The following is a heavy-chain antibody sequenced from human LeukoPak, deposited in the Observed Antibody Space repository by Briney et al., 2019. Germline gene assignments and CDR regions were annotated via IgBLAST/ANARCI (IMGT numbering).Heavy chain of an antibody. CDR1: GLTFSSYA. CDR2: ISYDGSNK. CDR3: VWQYDSSGYGGY. D-gene: IGHD3-22*01. V-gene: IGHV3-30-3*01. Sequence: GGSLRLSCAASGLTFSSYAMHWVRQAPGKGLEWVAVISYDGSNKYCADSVKGRFTISRDNSKNTLYLQMNGLRAEDTAVYYCVWQYDSSGYGGYWGQGTLVTVSS. J-gene: IGHJ4*02.